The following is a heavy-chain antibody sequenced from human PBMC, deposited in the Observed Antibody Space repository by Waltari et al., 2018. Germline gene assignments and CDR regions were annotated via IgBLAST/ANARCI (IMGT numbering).Heavy chain of an antibody. CDR1: GFTFSSSG. V-gene: IGHV3-30*02. J-gene: IGHJ4*02. Sequence: QVQLVESGGGVVQPGGSLRLSCAASGFTFSSSGMHGVRQAPGKGLEWVAFILYDGSNKYYADSVKGRFTISRDNSKNTLYLQMNSLRAEDTAVYYCAKDRASSFYEFLHWGQGTLVTVSS. CDR3: AKDRASSFYEFLH. D-gene: IGHD3-16*02. CDR2: ILYDGSNK.